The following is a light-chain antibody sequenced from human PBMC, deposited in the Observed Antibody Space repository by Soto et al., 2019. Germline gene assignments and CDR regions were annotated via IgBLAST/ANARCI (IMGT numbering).Light chain of an antibody. V-gene: IGLV2-14*03. Sequence: QSALTQPASVSGSPGQSITISCTGSSSDVGGYNYVSWYQQHPAKAPKLMIYEVTNRPSDVSNRFSGSRSGNTASQTISGLQTEEEAYYYCSSYTSRGTQWVVCGGTKVTVL. J-gene: IGLJ3*02. CDR2: EVT. CDR3: SSYTSRGTQWV. CDR1: SSDVGGYNY.